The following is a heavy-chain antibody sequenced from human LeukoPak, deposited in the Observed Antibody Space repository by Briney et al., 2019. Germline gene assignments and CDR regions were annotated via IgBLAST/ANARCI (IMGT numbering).Heavy chain of an antibody. J-gene: IGHJ5*02. D-gene: IGHD3-22*01. CDR1: GGTFSSYA. CDR3: ARDPNSSGYYLDWFDP. V-gene: IGHV1-69*13. Sequence: GASVKVSCKASGGTFSSYAISWVRQAPGQGLEWMGGIIPIFGTANYAQKFQGRVTITADESTSTAYMELSSLRSEDTAVYYCARDPNSSGYYLDWFDPWGQGTLVTVSS. CDR2: IIPIFGTA.